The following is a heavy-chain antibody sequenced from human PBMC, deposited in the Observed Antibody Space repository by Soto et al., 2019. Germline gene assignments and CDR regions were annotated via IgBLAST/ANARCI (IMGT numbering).Heavy chain of an antibody. CDR1: GGSISSSSYY. D-gene: IGHD5-18*01. CDR2: IYYSGST. V-gene: IGHV4-39*01. Sequence: QLQLQESGPGLVKPSETLSLTCTVSGGSISSSSYYWGWIRQPPGKGLEWIGSIYYSGSTYYNPSLKSRVTISVDTSKNQCSLKLSSVTAADTAVYYCARHPTADTAMVKVYGMDVWGQGTTVTVSS. J-gene: IGHJ6*02. CDR3: ARHPTADTAMVKVYGMDV.